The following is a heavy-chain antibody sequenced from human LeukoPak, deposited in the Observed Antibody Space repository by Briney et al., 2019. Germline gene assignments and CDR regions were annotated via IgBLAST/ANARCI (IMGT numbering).Heavy chain of an antibody. D-gene: IGHD5-24*01. CDR2: INSDGSST. Sequence: GGSLRLSCAASGFTFSSYWMHWVRQAPGKGLVWVSHINSDGSSTNYADSVKGRFTISRDNAKNTLYLQMNSLRAEDTAVYYCARGYNYFSVGLNSWGQGTLVTVSS. V-gene: IGHV3-74*01. CDR3: ARGYNYFSVGLNS. CDR1: GFTFSSYW. J-gene: IGHJ4*02.